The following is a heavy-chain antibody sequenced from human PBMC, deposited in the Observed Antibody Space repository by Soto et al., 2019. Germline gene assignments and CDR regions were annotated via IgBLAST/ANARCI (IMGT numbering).Heavy chain of an antibody. CDR2: ISGSAGSSGP. D-gene: IGHD2-2*01. CDR3: AKARCSTANCYVPEY. Sequence: GGSLRLSCVASGFTFSTYTMSWVRQAPGKGLEWVSVISGSAGSSGPSYADSVQGRFSISRDNARNTLYLQMNSLRGEDTAMYYCAKARCSTANCYVPEYWGQGTRVAVSS. J-gene: IGHJ4*02. V-gene: IGHV3-23*01. CDR1: GFTFSTYT.